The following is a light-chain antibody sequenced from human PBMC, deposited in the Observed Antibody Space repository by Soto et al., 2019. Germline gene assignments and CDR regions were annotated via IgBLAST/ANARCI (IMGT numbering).Light chain of an antibody. CDR3: QSYDGSLGGVV. CDR2: GNS. J-gene: IGLJ2*01. CDR1: SSSIGSGFD. Sequence: QSVLTQPPSVSGAPRQTVTLSCTGSSSSIGSGFDVHWYQQLPGTAPHLLIYGNSNRPSGVPDRFSGSKSGTSASLAITGLQAEDEADYYCQSYDGSLGGVVFGGGTKVTVL. V-gene: IGLV1-40*01.